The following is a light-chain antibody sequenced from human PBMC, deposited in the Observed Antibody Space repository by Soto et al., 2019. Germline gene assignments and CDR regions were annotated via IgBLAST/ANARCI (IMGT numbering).Light chain of an antibody. J-gene: IGKJ5*01. CDR2: DAS. Sequence: DIQMTQSPSSLSASVGDRVTITCQASQDISNYLNLYQQKPGKAPKLLIYDASNLETGVPSRFSGGGSGTDFTFTISSLQPEDIATYYCQQYDNLPSFGQGTRLEIK. CDR1: QDISNY. CDR3: QQYDNLPS. V-gene: IGKV1-33*01.